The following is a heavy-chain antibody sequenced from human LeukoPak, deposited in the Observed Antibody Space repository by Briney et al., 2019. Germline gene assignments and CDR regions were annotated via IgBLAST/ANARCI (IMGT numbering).Heavy chain of an antibody. V-gene: IGHV3-30-3*01. Sequence: GGSLRLSCAASGFTISSYAMHWVRQAPGEGLEWVAVISYDGGNKYYADSVKGRFTISRDNSKNTLYLQMNSLRAEDTAVYYCARGDYYDCSGYSPFDYWGQGTLVTVSS. CDR3: ARGDYYDCSGYSPFDY. CDR2: ISYDGGNK. CDR1: GFTISSYA. J-gene: IGHJ4*02. D-gene: IGHD3-22*01.